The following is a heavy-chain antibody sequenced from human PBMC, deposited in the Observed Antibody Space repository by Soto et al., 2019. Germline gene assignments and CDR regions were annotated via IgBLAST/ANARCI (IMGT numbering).Heavy chain of an antibody. D-gene: IGHD2-15*01. CDR1: GFAFSSYG. Sequence: GGSLRLSCAASGFAFSSYGMHWVRQAPGKGLEWVAVISYDGSNKYYADSVKGRFTISRDNSKNTLYLQMNSLRAEDTAVYYCAKRAALPDYFDYWGQGTLVTVS. CDR2: ISYDGSNK. J-gene: IGHJ4*02. V-gene: IGHV3-30*18. CDR3: AKRAALPDYFDY.